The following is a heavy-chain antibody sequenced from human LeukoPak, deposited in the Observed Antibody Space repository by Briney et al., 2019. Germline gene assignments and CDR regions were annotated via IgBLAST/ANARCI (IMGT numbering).Heavy chain of an antibody. CDR3: ARGERFGELNAFDI. CDR1: GGSFSGYY. J-gene: IGHJ3*02. D-gene: IGHD3-10*01. V-gene: IGHV4-34*01. Sequence: SETLSLTCAVYGGSFSGYYWSWIRQPPGKGLEWIGETNHSGSTNYNPSLKSRVTISVDTSKNQFSLKLTSVTAADTAVYYCARGERFGELNAFDIWGQGTLVTVSS. CDR2: TNHSGST.